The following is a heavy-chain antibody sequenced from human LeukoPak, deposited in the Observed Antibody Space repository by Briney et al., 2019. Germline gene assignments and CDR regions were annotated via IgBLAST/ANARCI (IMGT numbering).Heavy chain of an antibody. Sequence: KTSGTLSLTCAVSRGSISSHNWWSWVRQPPGEGLEWIGEIYLGGNTNYNLSLKSRVTMSVDHSKNQFSLNLSSVTAADTAVYYCASHMAVTGTRGFDYWGQGTLVTVSS. CDR1: RGSISSHNW. CDR3: ASHMAVTGTRGFDY. D-gene: IGHD1/OR15-1a*01. V-gene: IGHV4-4*02. J-gene: IGHJ4*02. CDR2: IYLGGNT.